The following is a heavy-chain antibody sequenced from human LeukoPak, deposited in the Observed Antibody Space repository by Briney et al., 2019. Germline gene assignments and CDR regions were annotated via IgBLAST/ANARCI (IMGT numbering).Heavy chain of an antibody. CDR1: GFTFSDYY. D-gene: IGHD6-13*01. CDR2: ISSSGSTI. CDR3: AKRRGAAAYDAFDI. V-gene: IGHV3-11*04. Sequence: GGSLRLSCAASGFTFSDYYMSWIRQAPGKGLEWVSYISSSGSTIYYADSVKGRFTISRDNSKNTLYLQMNSLRGEDTAVYYCAKRRGAAAYDAFDIWGQGTMVTVSS. J-gene: IGHJ3*02.